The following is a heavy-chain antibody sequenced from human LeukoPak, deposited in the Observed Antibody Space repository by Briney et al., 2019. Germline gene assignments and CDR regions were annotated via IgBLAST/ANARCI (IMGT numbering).Heavy chain of an antibody. CDR2: VYHRGTT. CDR1: GGSFSGYY. V-gene: IGHV4-34*01. D-gene: IGHD3-22*01. CDR3: ARLGAPSINYYDSRGYFDL. Sequence: SETLSLTCAVYGGSFSGYYWGWIRQPPGKGLEWSENVYHRGTTYYNPSLRSRVTISVDTSKNQFSLQLTSVTAADTAVYYCARLGAPSINYYDSRGYFDLWGRGTLVTVSS. J-gene: IGHJ2*01.